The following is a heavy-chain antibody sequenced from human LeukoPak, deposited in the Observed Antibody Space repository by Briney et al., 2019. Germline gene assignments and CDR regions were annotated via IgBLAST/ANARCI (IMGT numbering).Heavy chain of an antibody. D-gene: IGHD6-6*01. Sequence: SVKVSCKASGGTFSSYAISWVRQAPGQGLEWMGRIISIVGIGNYAQKFQGRVTITADKSTSTAYMELSSLRSEDTAVYYCAREYSSSSGGWFDPWGQGTLVTVSS. V-gene: IGHV1-69*04. J-gene: IGHJ5*02. CDR2: IISIVGIG. CDR3: AREYSSSSGGWFDP. CDR1: GGTFSSYA.